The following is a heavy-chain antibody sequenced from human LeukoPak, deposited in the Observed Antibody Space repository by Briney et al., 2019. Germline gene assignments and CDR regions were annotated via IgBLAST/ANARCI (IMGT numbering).Heavy chain of an antibody. Sequence: GGSLRLSCAASGFTFSSYAMSWVRQAPGKGLEWVSAISGSGGSTYYADSVKGRFTISRDNSMNTLYLQMNSLRAEDTAVYYCAKEISDIVVVPAAIYYYYYGMDVWGQGTTVTVSS. CDR3: AKEISDIVVVPAAIYYYYYGMDV. D-gene: IGHD2-2*01. CDR1: GFTFSSYA. CDR2: ISGSGGST. V-gene: IGHV3-23*01. J-gene: IGHJ6*02.